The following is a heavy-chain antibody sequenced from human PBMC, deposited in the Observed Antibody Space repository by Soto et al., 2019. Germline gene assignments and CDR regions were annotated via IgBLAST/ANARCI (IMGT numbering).Heavy chain of an antibody. CDR1: GYTFTSYY. V-gene: IGHV1-46*03. CDR2: INPSGGST. D-gene: IGHD2-21*02. Sequence: QVQLVQSGAEVKKPGASVKVSCKASGYTFTSYYMHWVRQAPGQGLEWMGIINPSGGSTSYAQKFQGRVTMTRDTSTSTVYMELSSLRSEDTAVYYCARDEGVVTAIRDYYYGMDVWGQGTTVTVSS. J-gene: IGHJ6*02. CDR3: ARDEGVVTAIRDYYYGMDV.